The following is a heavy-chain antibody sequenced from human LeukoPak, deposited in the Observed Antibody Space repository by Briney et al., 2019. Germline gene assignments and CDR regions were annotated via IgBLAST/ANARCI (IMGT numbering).Heavy chain of an antibody. CDR1: GGSISSGDYY. D-gene: IGHD6-13*01. V-gene: IGHV4-30-4*01. CDR2: IYYSGST. J-gene: IGHJ4*02. Sequence: SRTLSLTCTVSGGSISSGDYYWSWIRQPPGKGLEWIGYIYYSGSTYYNPSLKSRVTISVDKSKNQFSLKLSSVTAADTAVYYCVRVDSSSWNYFDYWGQGTLVTVSS. CDR3: VRVDSSSWNYFDY.